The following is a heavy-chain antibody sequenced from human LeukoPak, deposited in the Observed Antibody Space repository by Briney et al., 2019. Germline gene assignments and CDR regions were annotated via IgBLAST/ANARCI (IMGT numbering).Heavy chain of an antibody. V-gene: IGHV1-8*01. Sequence: ASEKVSCKASGYTFTSYDINWVRQATGQGLEWMGWMNPNSGNTGYAQKFQGRVTMTRNTSISTAYMELSSLRSEDTAVYYCTRESGSYHGNDYWGQGTLVTVSS. CDR2: MNPNSGNT. J-gene: IGHJ4*02. CDR3: TRESGSYHGNDY. CDR1: GYTFTSYD. D-gene: IGHD1-26*01.